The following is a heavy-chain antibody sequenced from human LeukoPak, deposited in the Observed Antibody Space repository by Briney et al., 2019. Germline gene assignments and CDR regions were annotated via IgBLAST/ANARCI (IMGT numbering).Heavy chain of an antibody. CDR2: INTNTGNP. D-gene: IGHD3-10*01. Sequence: ASVKVSCKASGYTFTSYAMNRVRQAPGQGLEWMGWINTNTGNPTYAQGFTGRFVFSLDTSASTAYLQISSLKAEDIAVYYCARVLLWFGELSNGMDVWGQGTTVTVSS. CDR1: GYTFTSYA. V-gene: IGHV7-4-1*02. CDR3: ARVLLWFGELSNGMDV. J-gene: IGHJ6*02.